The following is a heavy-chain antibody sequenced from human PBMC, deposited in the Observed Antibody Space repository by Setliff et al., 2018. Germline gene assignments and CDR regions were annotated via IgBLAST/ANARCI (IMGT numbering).Heavy chain of an antibody. V-gene: IGHV1-46*01. CDR1: GYTFTNHY. CDR3: VRDRAAIVVGPPTAAFDI. J-gene: IGHJ3*02. D-gene: IGHD2-2*01. Sequence: GASVKVSCKASGYTFTNHYMHWVRQAPGQGLEWMGMINPGGGSTTYAQKFQGRVTMTIDTSATTVYMELKSLRSDDTAQYYCVRDRAAIVVGPPTAAFDIWGQGTMVTVSS. CDR2: INPGGGST.